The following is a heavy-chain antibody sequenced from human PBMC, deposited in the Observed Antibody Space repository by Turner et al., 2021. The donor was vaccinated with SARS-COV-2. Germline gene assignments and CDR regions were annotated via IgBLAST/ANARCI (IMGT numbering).Heavy chain of an antibody. J-gene: IGHJ3*02. CDR3: AKEGEIAVAGNAFDI. Sequence: EVQLVESGGGLVQPGGSLRLSCAASGFTVSSNYMSWVRQAPGKGLEWVSGISWNSGSIGYADSVKGRFTISRDNAKNSLYLQMNSLRAEDTALYYCAKEGEIAVAGNAFDIWGQGTMVTVSS. CDR2: ISWNSGSI. V-gene: IGHV3-9*01. D-gene: IGHD6-19*01. CDR1: GFTVSSNY.